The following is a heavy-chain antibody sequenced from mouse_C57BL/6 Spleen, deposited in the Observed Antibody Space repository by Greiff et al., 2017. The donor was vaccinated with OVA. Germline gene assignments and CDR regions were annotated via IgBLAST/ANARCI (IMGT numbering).Heavy chain of an antibody. CDR3: ARWRDYSNAWFAY. D-gene: IGHD2-5*01. CDR2: INPNNGGT. Sequence: VEISCKASGYTFTDYYMNWVKQSHGKSLEWIGDINPNNGGTSYNQKFKGKATLTVDKSSSTAYMELRSLTSEDSAVYYCARWRDYSNAWFAYWGQGTLVTVSA. J-gene: IGHJ3*01. CDR1: GYTFTDYY. V-gene: IGHV1-26*01.